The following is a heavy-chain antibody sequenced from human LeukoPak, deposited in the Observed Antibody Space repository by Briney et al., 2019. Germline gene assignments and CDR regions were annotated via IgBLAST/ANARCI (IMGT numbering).Heavy chain of an antibody. CDR1: GFTFSSYA. V-gene: IGHV3-23*01. Sequence: GGSLRLSCAASGFTFSSYAMSWVRQAPGKGLEWVSAISGSGGSTYHADSVKGRFTISRDNSKNTLYLQMNSLRAEDTAVYYRAKDWYSSGWYYIDYWGQGTLVTVSS. CDR3: AKDWYSSGWYYIDY. CDR2: ISGSGGST. J-gene: IGHJ4*02. D-gene: IGHD6-19*01.